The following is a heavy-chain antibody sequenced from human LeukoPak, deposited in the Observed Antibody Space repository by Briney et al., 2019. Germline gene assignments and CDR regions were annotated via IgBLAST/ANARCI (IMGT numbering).Heavy chain of an antibody. CDR1: GYNFSTYW. J-gene: IGHJ4*02. V-gene: IGHV5-51*01. CDR3: ARRLYDSGWYLGY. D-gene: IGHD6-19*01. Sequence: GESLKISCKASGYNFSTYWIGWVSQMPGKGLEWMGIIYPSDSDTRYSPSFQGQVTISADKSISTAYLQWSSLKALDTAMYYCARRLYDSGWYLGYWGQGTLVTVSS. CDR2: IYPSDSDT.